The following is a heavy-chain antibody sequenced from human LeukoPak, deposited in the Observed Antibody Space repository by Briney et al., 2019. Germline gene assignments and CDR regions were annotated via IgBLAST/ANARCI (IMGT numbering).Heavy chain of an antibody. CDR2: MNPNSGNT. D-gene: IGHD2-2*01. V-gene: IGHV1-8*01. CDR1: GYTFTSYG. Sequence: ASVKVSCKASGYTFTSYGINWVRQATGQGLEWMGWMNPNSGNTGYAQKFQGRVTMTRNTSISTAYMELSSLRSGDTAVYYCARGDIVVVPAAGYYYYYGMYVWGQGTTVTVSS. J-gene: IGHJ6*02. CDR3: ARGDIVVVPAAGYYYYYGMYV.